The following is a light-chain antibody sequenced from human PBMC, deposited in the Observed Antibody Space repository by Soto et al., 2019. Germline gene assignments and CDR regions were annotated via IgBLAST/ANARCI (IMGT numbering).Light chain of an antibody. Sequence: DIQMTQSPSSLSASVGDRVTITCRASQSISSYLNWYQQKPGKAPKLLIYAASSLQSGVPSRFSGSGSGTDFTLAIGSLQPEDFATYCFQQSYSPIFSFGPGTKGDIK. J-gene: IGKJ3*01. CDR3: QQSYSPIFS. CDR2: AAS. CDR1: QSISSY. V-gene: IGKV1-39*01.